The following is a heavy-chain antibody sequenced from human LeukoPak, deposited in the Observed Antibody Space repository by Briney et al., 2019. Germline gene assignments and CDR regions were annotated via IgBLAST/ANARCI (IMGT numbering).Heavy chain of an antibody. J-gene: IGHJ4*02. CDR3: ARALWGSYRYTSDY. D-gene: IGHD3-16*02. Sequence: ASVKVSCKGSGYTFTSYYIHWVRQAPGQGLEWMGIINPSGGSTGYAQKFQDRVTMSRDTSTSTVYIELSSLRSEDTAVYYCARALWGSYRYTSDYWGQGTLVTVSS. CDR2: INPSGGST. V-gene: IGHV1-46*01. CDR1: GYTFTSYY.